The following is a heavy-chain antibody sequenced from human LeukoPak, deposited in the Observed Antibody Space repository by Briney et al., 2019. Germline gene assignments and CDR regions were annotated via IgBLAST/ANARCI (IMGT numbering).Heavy chain of an antibody. D-gene: IGHD5-24*01. J-gene: IGHJ6*03. V-gene: IGHV3-21*01. CDR3: ARAGEMRYMDA. CDR1: GFTFSSYS. CDR2: ISSSSSYI. Sequence: GGSLRLSCAASGFTFSSYSMNWVRQAPGKGLEWVSSISSSSSYIYYADSVKGRFTISRDNARNSLFLQMNSLRADDTAIYYCARAGEMRYMDAWGKGTAVTVSS.